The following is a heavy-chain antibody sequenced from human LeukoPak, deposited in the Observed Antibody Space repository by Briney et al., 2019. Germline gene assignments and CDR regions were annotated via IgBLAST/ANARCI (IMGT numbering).Heavy chain of an antibody. D-gene: IGHD3-16*01. CDR3: ARDRWGANGMDV. CDR2: ISSSSSYI. Sequence: PGGPLRLPCAASGLTFSSYSMNWVRQAPGKGLEWVSSISSSSSYIYYADSVKGRFTISRDNAKNSLYLQMNSLRAEDTAVYYCARDRWGANGMDVWGQGTTVTVSS. J-gene: IGHJ6*02. CDR1: GLTFSSYS. V-gene: IGHV3-21*01.